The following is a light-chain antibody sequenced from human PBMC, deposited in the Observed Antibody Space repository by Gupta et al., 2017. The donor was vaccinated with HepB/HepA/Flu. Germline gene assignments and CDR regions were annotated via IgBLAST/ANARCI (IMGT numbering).Light chain of an antibody. J-gene: IGKJ5*01. CDR3: QQRSNWPLVT. CDR1: QRVSLS. Sequence: EIVLTQFPATLSLSPGERVTLSCRASQRVSLSLAWYQQKPGQAPRLLVYDAFTRAAGVPARFSGSGSGTDFTLTISRLEPEDFAVYYCQQRSNWPLVTFGQGTRLDIK. CDR2: DAF. V-gene: IGKV3-11*01.